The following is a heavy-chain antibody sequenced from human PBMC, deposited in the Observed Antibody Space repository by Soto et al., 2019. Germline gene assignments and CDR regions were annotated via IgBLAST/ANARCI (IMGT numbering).Heavy chain of an antibody. CDR3: ARGSDGVWNWFDP. CDR2: IYNSGNT. CDR1: GGSISSGFYS. J-gene: IGHJ5*02. D-gene: IGHD2-21*02. Sequence: PSETLSLTCAVSGGSISSGFYSWSLIRQPPGQGLEWIGYIYNSGNTYYNPSLMSRVTISVDRSQNHFSLKLTSVTAADTAVYYCARGSDGVWNWFDPWGQGIQVTVSS. V-gene: IGHV4-30-2*01.